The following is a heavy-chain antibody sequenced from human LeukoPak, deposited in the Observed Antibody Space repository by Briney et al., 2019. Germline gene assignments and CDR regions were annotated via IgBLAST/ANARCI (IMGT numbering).Heavy chain of an antibody. CDR1: GGSISTSNYY. Sequence: SETLSLTCTVSGGSISTSNYYWGWIRQPPGKGLEWIGNIFYSGSTYYSPSLKSRVTISLDTSRNQFSLKLNSVTATDTAMYYCAGGVTAITDYWGQGTLVTVSS. CDR2: IFYSGST. D-gene: IGHD2-21*02. J-gene: IGHJ4*02. V-gene: IGHV4-39*01. CDR3: AGGVTAITDY.